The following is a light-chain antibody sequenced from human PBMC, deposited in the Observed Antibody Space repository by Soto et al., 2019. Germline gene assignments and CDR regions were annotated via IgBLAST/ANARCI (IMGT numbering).Light chain of an antibody. J-gene: IGKJ5*01. CDR3: QQYNRWPTIT. CDR2: GAS. V-gene: IGKV3-15*01. Sequence: EKVVTQSPATLSVSPGERVTLSCRASESVTSNLAWYQQKPGQAPRLLFYGASTRATGIPARFSGSGFGTEFTLTISSLQSEDFAVYYCQQYNRWPTITFGQGTRLEIK. CDR1: ESVTSN.